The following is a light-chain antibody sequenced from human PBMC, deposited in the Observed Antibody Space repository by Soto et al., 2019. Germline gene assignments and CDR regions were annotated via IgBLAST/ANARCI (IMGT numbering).Light chain of an antibody. CDR1: SANIGSNY. V-gene: IGLV1-51*01. Sequence: QSVLTQPPSVSAAPGQKVTISCPGSSANIGSNYVSWYQHLPGTAPKLVIYDSDRRPSEIPDRFSGSKSGTSATLDITGLQTGDEADYYCGAWDDSLSVVLFGGGTKVTVL. CDR2: DSD. J-gene: IGLJ2*01. CDR3: GAWDDSLSVVL.